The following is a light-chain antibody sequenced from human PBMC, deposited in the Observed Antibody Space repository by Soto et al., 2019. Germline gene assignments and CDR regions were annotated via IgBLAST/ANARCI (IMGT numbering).Light chain of an antibody. CDR1: QSLNIN. V-gene: IGKV3-15*01. J-gene: IGKJ5*01. Sequence: EVVLTQSSVTLSVSPGEGATLSCRASQSLNINLAWYQQKRGQAPRLLIYAASTRATDVPARFSGSGSGTEFTLTIGTLQSEDFAVYYCQQYNNWPITFVQGTRLEIK. CDR2: AAS. CDR3: QQYNNWPIT.